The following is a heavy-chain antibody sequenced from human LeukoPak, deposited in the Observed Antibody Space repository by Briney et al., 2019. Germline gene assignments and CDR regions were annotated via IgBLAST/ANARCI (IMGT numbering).Heavy chain of an antibody. D-gene: IGHD4-17*01. CDR1: GGSISSYY. J-gene: IGHJ4*02. Sequence: SETLSLTCTVSGGSISSYYWSWIRQPPGKGLEWIGYIYYSGSTNYNPSLKSRVTISVDTSKNQFSLKLSSVTAADTAVYYCARGYDYGDYGDYWGQGTLVTVSS. V-gene: IGHV4-59*12. CDR3: ARGYDYGDYGDY. CDR2: IYYSGST.